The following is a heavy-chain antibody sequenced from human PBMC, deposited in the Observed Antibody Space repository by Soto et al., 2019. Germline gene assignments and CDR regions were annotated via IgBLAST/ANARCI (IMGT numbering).Heavy chain of an antibody. CDR3: ASHSSLRGYCISTSCYGYYYGMDV. V-gene: IGHV1-69*12. CDR2: IIPIFGTA. J-gene: IGHJ6*02. D-gene: IGHD2-2*01. CDR1: GGTFSSYA. Sequence: QVQLVQSGAEVKKPGSSVKVSCKAYGGTFSSYAISWVRQAPGQGLEWMGGIIPIFGTADYAQKFQGRVTITADESTSTAYMELSSLRSEDTAVYYCASHSSLRGYCISTSCYGYYYGMDVWGQGTTVTVSS.